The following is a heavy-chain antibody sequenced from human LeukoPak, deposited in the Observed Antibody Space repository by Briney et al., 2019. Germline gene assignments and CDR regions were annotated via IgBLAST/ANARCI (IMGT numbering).Heavy chain of an antibody. J-gene: IGHJ6*03. V-gene: IGHV4-59*01. CDR2: IYYSGST. CDR3: ARDGSGSYYEGHYYMDV. Sequence: SETLSLTCTVSGGSISSYYWSWIRQPPGKGLEWIGYIYYSGSTNYSPSLKSRVTISVDTSKNQFSLKLSSVTAADTAVYYCARDGSGSYYEGHYYMDVWGKGTTVTVSS. D-gene: IGHD3-10*01. CDR1: GGSISSYY.